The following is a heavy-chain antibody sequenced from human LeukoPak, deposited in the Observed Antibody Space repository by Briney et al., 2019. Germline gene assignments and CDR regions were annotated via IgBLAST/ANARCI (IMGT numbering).Heavy chain of an antibody. CDR2: INHSGST. CDR1: GGSFSGYY. Sequence: PSETLSLTCAVYGGSFSGYYWSWIRQPPGKGLEWIGEINHSGSTNYNPSLKSRVTISVDTSKNQFSLKLSSVTAADTAVYYCARVVGSATRYFDYWGQGTLVTVSS. CDR3: ARVVGSATRYFDY. D-gene: IGHD1-26*01. J-gene: IGHJ4*02. V-gene: IGHV4-34*01.